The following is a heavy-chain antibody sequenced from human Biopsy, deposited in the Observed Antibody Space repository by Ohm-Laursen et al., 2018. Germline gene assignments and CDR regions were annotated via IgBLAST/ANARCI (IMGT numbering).Heavy chain of an antibody. J-gene: IGHJ3*01. D-gene: IGHD3-16*02. Sequence: SVTLSCQASGYTFTDYFLHWVRQAPGQGPEWMGWISTSSGGSNYAQKFPGRVSMIRDTSATTGYMELSSLRSDDTAVYYCARDIMNPIGGLVARSDVFDVWGQGTMVTVSS. CDR1: GYTFTDYF. V-gene: IGHV1-2*02. CDR2: ISTSSGGS. CDR3: ARDIMNPIGGLVARSDVFDV.